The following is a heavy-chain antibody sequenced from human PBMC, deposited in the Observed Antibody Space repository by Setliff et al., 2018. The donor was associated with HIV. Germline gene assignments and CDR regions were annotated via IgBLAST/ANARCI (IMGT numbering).Heavy chain of an antibody. CDR3: ATDPGYSSTWYSESFQH. Sequence: ASVKVSCKASGYTFTTYAIFWVRQAPGQRLEWMGWINEASGNTKCSQKFQGRVTITRDTSASTAYMELNSLTSDDTAVYYCATDPGYSSTWYSESFQHWGQGTVVTVSS. D-gene: IGHD6-13*01. J-gene: IGHJ1*01. V-gene: IGHV1-3*01. CDR1: GYTFTTYA. CDR2: INEASGNT.